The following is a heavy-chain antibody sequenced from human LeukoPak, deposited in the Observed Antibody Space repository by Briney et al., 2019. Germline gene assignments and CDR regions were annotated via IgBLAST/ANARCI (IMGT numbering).Heavy chain of an antibody. D-gene: IGHD3-10*01. Sequence: GGSLRLSCTASGFTFDDYTMSRVRQAPRKGLEWVGFIRTKTYGVTTEYAASVKGRFTISRDDSKSIAYLQMNRLKTDDTAVYYCTGGEYYFDYWGQGTLVTVSS. CDR2: IRTKTYGVTT. J-gene: IGHJ4*02. CDR1: GFTFDDYT. CDR3: TGGEYYFDY. V-gene: IGHV3-49*04.